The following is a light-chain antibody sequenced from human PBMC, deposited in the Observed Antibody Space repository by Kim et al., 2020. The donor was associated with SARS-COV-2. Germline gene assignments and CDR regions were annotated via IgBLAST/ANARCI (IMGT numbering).Light chain of an antibody. V-gene: IGKV1-5*01. CDR1: QSINNW. CDR3: QQYTSYSIT. Sequence: GDRVTITCRASQSINNWVAWYQQKPGKAPNLLISDASSLKSEVPSRFSGSGSGTVFTLTISSLQPDDLATYYCQQYTSYSITFGQGTRLEI. CDR2: DAS. J-gene: IGKJ5*01.